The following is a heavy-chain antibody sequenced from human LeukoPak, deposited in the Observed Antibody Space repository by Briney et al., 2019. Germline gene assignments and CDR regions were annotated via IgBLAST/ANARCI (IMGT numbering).Heavy chain of an antibody. D-gene: IGHD3-16*01. CDR2: INGDGSST. J-gene: IGHJ5*01. CDR3: VGGLDS. V-gene: IGHV3-74*01. Sequence: GGSLRLSCAASGFTFSSDWMHWVRQAPGKGLVCVSYINGDGSSTNYADSVRGRFTISRDNAKKPLYLQMNSLRDEDTAVYYCVGGLDSWGRGTLVTVSS. CDR1: GFTFSSDW.